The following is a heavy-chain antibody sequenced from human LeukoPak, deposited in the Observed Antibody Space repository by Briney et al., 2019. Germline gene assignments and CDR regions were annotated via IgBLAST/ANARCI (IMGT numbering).Heavy chain of an antibody. J-gene: IGHJ5*02. V-gene: IGHV4-39*01. Sequence: SETLSLTCAVYGGSFSGYYWGWIRQPPGKGLEWIGSIYYSGSTYYNPSLKSRVTISVDTSKNQFSLKLSSVTAADTAVYYCARHEASIVVVPAARTYVSRFNNWFDPWGQGTLVTVSS. D-gene: IGHD2-2*01. CDR3: ARHEASIVVVPAARTYVSRFNNWFDP. CDR2: IYYSGST. CDR1: GGSFSGYY.